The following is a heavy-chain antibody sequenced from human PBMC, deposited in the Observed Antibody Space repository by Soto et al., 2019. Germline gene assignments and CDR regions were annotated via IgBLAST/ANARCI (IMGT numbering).Heavy chain of an antibody. CDR2: INPNSGGT. J-gene: IGHJ3*02. D-gene: IGHD6-13*01. V-gene: IGHV1-2*04. CDR1: GYTFTGYY. CDR3: ARDLGQLVRGEDAFDI. Sequence: ASVKVSCKASGYTFTGYYMHWVRQAPGQGLEWMGWINPNSGGTNYAQKFQGWVTMTRDTSISTAYMELSRLRSDDTAVYYCARDLGQLVRGEDAFDIWGQGTMVTVSS.